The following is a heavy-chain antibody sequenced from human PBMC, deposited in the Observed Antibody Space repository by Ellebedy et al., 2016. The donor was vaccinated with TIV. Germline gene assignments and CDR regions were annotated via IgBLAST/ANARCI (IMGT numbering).Heavy chain of an antibody. V-gene: IGHV1-8*03. CDR3: ASHLGYPDAFDI. CDR2: MNPNSGNT. J-gene: IGHJ3*02. Sequence: AASVKVSCKASGYTFTSYDINWVRQATGQGLEWMGWMNPNSGNTGYAQKFQGRATITRNTSISTAYMELSSLRSEDTAVYYCASHLGYPDAFDIWGQGTMVTVSS. D-gene: IGHD5-18*01. CDR1: GYTFTSYD.